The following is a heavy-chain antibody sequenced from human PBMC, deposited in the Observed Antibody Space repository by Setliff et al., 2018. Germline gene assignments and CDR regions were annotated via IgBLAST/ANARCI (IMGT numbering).Heavy chain of an antibody. CDR3: ARYNRARHYMDF. J-gene: IGHJ6*03. Sequence: SETLSRTCIVSGYSISSGFSWVWIRQSPGKGLECIGRILFSGDTYYNPSLNSRVTISADTSKNQFSLNLSSVTAADTAVYYCARYNRARHYMDFWGKGTTVTVSS. CDR2: ILFSGDT. CDR1: GYSISSGFS. D-gene: IGHD1-20*01. V-gene: IGHV4-38-2*02.